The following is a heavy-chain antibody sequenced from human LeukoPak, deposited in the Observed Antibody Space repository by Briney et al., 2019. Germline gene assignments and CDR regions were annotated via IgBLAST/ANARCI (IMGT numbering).Heavy chain of an antibody. D-gene: IGHD3-10*01. CDR2: MNPNSGNT. CDR1: GYAFNSYD. J-gene: IGHJ4*02. Sequence: GASVKVSCKASGYAFNSYDINWVRQATGQGLEWMGWMNPNSGNTGYAQKFQGRVTITRNTSITTTYMELSSLRSEDTAVYYCARRSAYGSGSYYVDYWGQGTLVTVSS. V-gene: IGHV1-8*03. CDR3: ARRSAYGSGSYYVDY.